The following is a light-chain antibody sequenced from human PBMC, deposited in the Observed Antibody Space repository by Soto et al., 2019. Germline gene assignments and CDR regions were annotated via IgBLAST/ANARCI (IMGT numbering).Light chain of an antibody. Sequence: QSALTQPASVSGSPGQSITISCAGTSSDVGAYNYVSWYQQHPGKAPKLVIYEVGDRPSGVSNRFSGSKSGNTASLTISGLKAEDEADYYCSSYTSSTTQVFGGGTQLTVL. CDR3: SSYTSSTTQV. CDR1: SSDVGAYNY. J-gene: IGLJ7*01. V-gene: IGLV2-14*01. CDR2: EVG.